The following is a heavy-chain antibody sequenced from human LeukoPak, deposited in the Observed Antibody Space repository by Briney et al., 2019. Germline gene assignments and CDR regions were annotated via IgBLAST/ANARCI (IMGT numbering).Heavy chain of an antibody. CDR3: AELGITMIGGV. V-gene: IGHV3-48*04. D-gene: IGHD3-10*02. CDR1: GFTFSSFR. J-gene: IGHJ6*04. CDR2: ISSSGSTI. Sequence: GGSLRLSCAASGFTFSSFRMNWVRQAPGKGLEWVPYISSSGSTIYYADSVKGRFTISRDNAKNSLYLQMNSLRAEDTAVYYCAELGITMIGGVWGKGTTVTISS.